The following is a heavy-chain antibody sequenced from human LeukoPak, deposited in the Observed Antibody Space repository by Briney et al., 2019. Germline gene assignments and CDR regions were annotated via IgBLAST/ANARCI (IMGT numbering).Heavy chain of an antibody. CDR1: GFTFSSYA. V-gene: IGHV3-23*01. J-gene: IGHJ4*02. D-gene: IGHD3-16*02. CDR2: ISGSGGST. Sequence: GGSLRLSCAASGFTFSSYAMSWVCQAPGKGLEWVSAISGSGGSTYYADSVKGRFTISRDNSKNTLYLQMNSLRAEDTAVYYCAKNMITFGGVIVILDYWGQGTLVTVSS. CDR3: AKNMITFGGVIVILDY.